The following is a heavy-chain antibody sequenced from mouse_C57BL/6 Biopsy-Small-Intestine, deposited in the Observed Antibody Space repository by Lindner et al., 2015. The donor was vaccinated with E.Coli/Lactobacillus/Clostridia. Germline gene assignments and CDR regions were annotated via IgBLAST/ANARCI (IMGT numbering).Heavy chain of an antibody. J-gene: IGHJ1*01. D-gene: IGHD1-1*02. CDR3: AADRYYSGDSYTTGYYHGMDV. CDR2: IVVGSSNS. V-gene: IGHV1-7*01. Sequence: SVKVSCKASGLTFTSSAVQWVRQARGQRLEWIGWIVVGSSNSHYAQKFRERVTITGDMSTGTAYMELSSLRYEDTAVYYCAADRYYSGDSYTTGYYHGMDVWGQGTTVTVSS. CDR1: GLTFTSSA.